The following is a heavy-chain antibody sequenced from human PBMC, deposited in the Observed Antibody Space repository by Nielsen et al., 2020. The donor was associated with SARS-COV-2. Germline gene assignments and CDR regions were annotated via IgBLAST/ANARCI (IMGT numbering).Heavy chain of an antibody. J-gene: IGHJ4*02. Sequence: SVKVSCKASGDTFSTYAINWVRQAPGQGLEWIGGIVPIFGKPNYAQKFQGTVTITADESKSTAYMELSSLRSEDTAVYYCAREGVELGLEYWGQGTLVTVSS. CDR3: AREGVELGLEY. CDR2: IVPIFGKP. D-gene: IGHD7-27*01. CDR1: GDTFSTYA. V-gene: IGHV1-69*13.